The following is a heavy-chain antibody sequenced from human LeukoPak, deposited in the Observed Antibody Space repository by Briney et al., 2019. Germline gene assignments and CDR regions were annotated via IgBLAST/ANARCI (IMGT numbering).Heavy chain of an antibody. CDR2: IYYSGST. CDR1: GGSISSYY. D-gene: IGHD2-21*01. CDR3: ARDVTSVVNTPSVWFDP. J-gene: IGHJ5*02. Sequence: SETPSLTCTVSGGSISSYYWSWIRQPPGKGLEWIGYIYYSGSTNYNPSLKSRVTISVDTSKNQFSLKLSSVTAADTAVYYCARDVTSVVNTPSVWFDPWGQGTLVTVSS. V-gene: IGHV4-59*01.